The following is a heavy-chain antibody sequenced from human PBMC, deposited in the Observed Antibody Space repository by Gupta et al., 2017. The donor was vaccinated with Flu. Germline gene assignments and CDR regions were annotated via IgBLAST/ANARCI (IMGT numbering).Heavy chain of an antibody. CDR2: IYPGDSDT. D-gene: IGHD3-16*01. J-gene: IGHJ4*02. V-gene: IGHV5-51*01. Sequence: GLEWMGIIYPGDSDTRYSPSFQGQVTISADKSISTAYLQWSSLKASDTAMYYCARPYEGGYGWDQGTLVTVSS. CDR3: ARPYEGGYG.